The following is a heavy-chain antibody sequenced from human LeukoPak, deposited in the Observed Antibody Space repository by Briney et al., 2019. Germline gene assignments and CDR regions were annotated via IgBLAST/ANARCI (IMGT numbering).Heavy chain of an antibody. J-gene: IGHJ5*02. CDR2: ISPSGGST. Sequence: ASVKVSCKAFGYTFTSNYMHWVRQAPGQGPEWMGVISPSGGSTTYAQKFQGRVTMTRDMSTSTDYMELSSLRSEDTAVYYCARDNSVGDIAWWFDPWGQGTLVTVSS. CDR1: GYTFTSNY. CDR3: ARDNSVGDIAWWFDP. V-gene: IGHV1-46*01. D-gene: IGHD3-10*01.